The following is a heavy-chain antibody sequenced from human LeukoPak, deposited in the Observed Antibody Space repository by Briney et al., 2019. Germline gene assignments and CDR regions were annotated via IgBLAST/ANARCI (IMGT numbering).Heavy chain of an antibody. CDR2: ISGSGGST. CDR3: AKGYDSSGYFGY. CDR1: GFTFSSYA. J-gene: IGHJ4*02. V-gene: IGHV3-23*01. Sequence: PGGSLRLSCAASGFTFSSYAMSWVRQAPGKGLGWVSAISGSGGSTYYADSVKGRFTISRDNSKNTLYLQMNSLRAEDTAVYYCAKGYDSSGYFGYWGQGTLVTVSS. D-gene: IGHD3-22*01.